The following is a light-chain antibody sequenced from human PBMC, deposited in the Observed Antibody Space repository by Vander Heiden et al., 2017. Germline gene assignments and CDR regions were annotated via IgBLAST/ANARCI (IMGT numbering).Light chain of an antibody. CDR3: QQDGSSPWT. Sequence: EIVLTQLPGTLSLSPGERATLSCRASQSVSSSYLAWYQQKPGQAPRLLIYGASSRATGIPDRFSGSGSGTDFTLTISRLEPEDFAVYYCQQDGSSPWTFGQGTKVXIK. CDR1: QSVSSSY. CDR2: GAS. V-gene: IGKV3-20*01. J-gene: IGKJ1*01.